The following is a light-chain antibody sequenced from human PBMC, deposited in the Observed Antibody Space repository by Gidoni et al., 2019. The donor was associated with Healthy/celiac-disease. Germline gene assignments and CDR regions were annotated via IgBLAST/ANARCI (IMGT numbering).Light chain of an antibody. CDR1: YSNIGNNY. V-gene: IGLV1-51*02. CDR3: GTWDSSLSAWV. CDR2: ENN. Sequence: QSVLTQPPSVSAAPGQKVTISCSGSYSNIGNNYVSWYQQLPGTAPKLLIYENNKRPSGIPDRFSGSKSGTSATLGITGLQTGDEAYYYCGTWDSSLSAWVFGGGTKLTVL. J-gene: IGLJ3*02.